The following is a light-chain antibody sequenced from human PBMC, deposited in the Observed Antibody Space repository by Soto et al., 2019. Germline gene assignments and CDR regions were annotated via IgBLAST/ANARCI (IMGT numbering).Light chain of an antibody. Sequence: EIVLTQSPGTLSLSPGERATLACRASQSVSSSYLAWYQQKPGQAPRLLISGASSRAADIPDRFSGSGSGTDFTLTITSLETEDFAVYYCQRRSNSWSAITFGRGTRLEIK. CDR1: QSVSSSY. CDR2: GAS. V-gene: IGKV3D-20*02. CDR3: QRRSNSWSAIT. J-gene: IGKJ5*01.